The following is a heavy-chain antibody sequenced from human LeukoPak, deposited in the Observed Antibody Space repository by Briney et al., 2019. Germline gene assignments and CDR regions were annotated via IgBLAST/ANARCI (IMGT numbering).Heavy chain of an antibody. J-gene: IGHJ4*02. CDR2: INPNSGGT. V-gene: IGHV1-2*02. CDR3: ARDIVVPAAEFDY. Sequence: ASVKVSCKASGYTFTDYYMHWVRQAPGQGLEWMGWINPNSGGTNYAQKFQGRVTMTRDTSISTAYMELSRLRSDDTAVYYCARDIVVPAAEFDYWGQGTLVTVSS. CDR1: GYTFTDYY. D-gene: IGHD2-2*01.